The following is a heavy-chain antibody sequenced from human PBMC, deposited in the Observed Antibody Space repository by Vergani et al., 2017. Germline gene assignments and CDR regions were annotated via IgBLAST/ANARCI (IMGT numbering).Heavy chain of an antibody. CDR3: ARISPAYGGGFDP. CDR2: INSDGSST. V-gene: IGHV3-74*01. D-gene: IGHD4-23*01. J-gene: IGHJ5*02. CDR1: GFTFSSYW. Sequence: EVQLVESGGGLVQPGGSLRLSCAASGFTFSSYWMHWVRQAPGKGLVWVSRINSDGSSTSYEDSVKGRFPISRDNAKNTLYLQMNSLRAEDTAVYYCARISPAYGGGFDPWGQGTLVTVSS.